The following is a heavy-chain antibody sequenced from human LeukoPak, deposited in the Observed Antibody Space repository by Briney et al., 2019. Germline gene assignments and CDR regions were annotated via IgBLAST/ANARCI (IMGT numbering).Heavy chain of an antibody. V-gene: IGHV1-2*02. J-gene: IGHJ6*03. CDR3: ARDRPYYDYYYYYYRDV. D-gene: IGHD3-3*01. Sequence: GASVKVSCKASGYTFTGYYMHWVRQAPGQGLEWMGWINPNSGGTNYAQKFQGRVTMTTDTSVSTAYMELSSLRSDDTTVYYCARDRPYYDYYYYYYRDVWGKGTTVTVSS. CDR1: GYTFTGYY. CDR2: INPNSGGT.